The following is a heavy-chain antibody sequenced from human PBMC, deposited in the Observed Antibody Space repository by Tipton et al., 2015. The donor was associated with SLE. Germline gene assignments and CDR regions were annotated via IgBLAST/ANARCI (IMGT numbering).Heavy chain of an antibody. CDR2: IYTSGST. CDR1: GGSFSGYY. CDR3: ARVLSQYYYGSGSYWEAFDI. J-gene: IGHJ3*02. V-gene: IGHV4-4*09. D-gene: IGHD3-10*01. Sequence: TLSLTCAVYGGSFSGYYWGWIRQPPGKGLEWIGYIYTSGSTNYNPSLKSRVTISVDTSKNQFSLKLSSVTAADTAVYYCARVLSQYYYGSGSYWEAFDIWGQGTMVTVSS.